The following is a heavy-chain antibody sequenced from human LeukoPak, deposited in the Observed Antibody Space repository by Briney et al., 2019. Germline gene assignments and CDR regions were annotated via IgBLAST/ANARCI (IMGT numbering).Heavy chain of an antibody. D-gene: IGHD3-10*01. J-gene: IGHJ4*02. CDR3: ARGRGLLRLFDY. Sequence: PSETLSLTCAVYGGSFSGYYWSWIRQPPGKGLEWMGEINHSGSTNYNPSLKSRVTISVDTSKNQFSLKLSSVPAADPAVYYCARGRGLLRLFDYWGQGTLVTVSS. CDR1: GGSFSGYY. CDR2: INHSGST. V-gene: IGHV4-34*01.